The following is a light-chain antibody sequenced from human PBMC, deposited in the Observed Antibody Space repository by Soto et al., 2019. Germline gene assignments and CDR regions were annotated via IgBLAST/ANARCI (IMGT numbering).Light chain of an antibody. Sequence: IQLTQSPSSLSASVGDRVTITCRASQGISNYLAWYQQKPGKTPRLLIYGATTLQSGVPSRFSGSGSGTDFSLNISSLQTEDFATYYCQQIKRYVTCGQWTRLKIK. CDR2: GAT. J-gene: IGKJ5*01. CDR3: QQIKRYVT. V-gene: IGKV1-9*01. CDR1: QGISNY.